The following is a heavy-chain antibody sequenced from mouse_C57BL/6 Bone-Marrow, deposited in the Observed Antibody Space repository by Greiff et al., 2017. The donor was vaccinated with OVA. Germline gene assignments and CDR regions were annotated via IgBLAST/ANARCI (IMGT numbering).Heavy chain of an antibody. Sequence: VQLQQPGAELVKPGASVKLSCKASGYTFTSYWMHWVKQRPGQGLEWIGMIHPNSGSTNYNEKFKSKATLTVDKSSSTAYMQLSSLTSEDSAVYYCASCCTARATMGVYYAMDYWGQGTSVTVSS. CDR2: IHPNSGST. D-gene: IGHD3-1*01. CDR1: GYTFTSYW. CDR3: ASCCTARATMGVYYAMDY. J-gene: IGHJ4*01. V-gene: IGHV1-64*01.